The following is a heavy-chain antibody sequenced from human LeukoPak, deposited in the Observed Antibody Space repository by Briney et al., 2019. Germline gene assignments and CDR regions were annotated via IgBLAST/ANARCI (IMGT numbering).Heavy chain of an antibody. D-gene: IGHD3-10*02. Sequence: GRSLRLSCAASGFTFSSYGMHWVRQAPGKGLEWVAVISYDGSNKYYADSVKGRFTTSRDNSKNTLYLQMNSLRAEDTAVYYCAKTATISGVDYWGQGTLVTVSS. V-gene: IGHV3-30*18. J-gene: IGHJ4*02. CDR2: ISYDGSNK. CDR1: GFTFSSYG. CDR3: AKTATISGVDY.